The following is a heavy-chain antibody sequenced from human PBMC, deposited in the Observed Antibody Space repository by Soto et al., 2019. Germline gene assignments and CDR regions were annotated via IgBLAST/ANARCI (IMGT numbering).Heavy chain of an antibody. V-gene: IGHV1-69*13. D-gene: IGHD3-22*01. J-gene: IGHJ6*02. CDR2: IIPIFGTA. CDR1: GGTFSSYA. Sequence: ASVKVSCKASGGTFSSYAISWVRQAPGQGLGWMGGIIPIFGTANYAQKFQGRVTITADESTSTAYMELSSLRSEDTAVYYCARSHYDSSGSHSGYYYYYGMDVWGQGTTVTVPS. CDR3: ARSHYDSSGSHSGYYYYYGMDV.